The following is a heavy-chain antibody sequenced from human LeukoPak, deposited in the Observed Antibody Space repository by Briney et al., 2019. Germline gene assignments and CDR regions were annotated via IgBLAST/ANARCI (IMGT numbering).Heavy chain of an antibody. J-gene: IGHJ4*02. D-gene: IGHD3-22*01. CDR2: IYYSGST. CDR1: GGSIGSYY. V-gene: IGHV4-59*01. CDR3: ARDRSDGSGYYGYYFDY. Sequence: SETLSLTCIVSGGSIGSYYWSWIWQPPGKGLEWIGHIYYSGSTDYNPSLRSRVTISVDTSKNQFSLRLSSVTATDTAVYYCARDRSDGSGYYGYYFDYWGQGTLVSVSS.